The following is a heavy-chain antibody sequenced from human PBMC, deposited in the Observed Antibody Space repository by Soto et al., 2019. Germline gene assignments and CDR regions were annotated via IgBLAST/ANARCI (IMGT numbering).Heavy chain of an antibody. CDR2: INHSGGT. CDR1: GGSFSGYY. V-gene: IGHV4-34*01. Sequence: SETLSLTCAVYGGSFSGYYWSWIRQPPGKGLEWIGEINHSGGTNYNPSLKSRVTISVDTSKNQFSLRLSSVTAADTAVYYCARAGSNPRYYYYGMDVWGQGXTVTVSS. CDR3: ARAGSNPRYYYYGMDV. J-gene: IGHJ6*02. D-gene: IGHD4-4*01.